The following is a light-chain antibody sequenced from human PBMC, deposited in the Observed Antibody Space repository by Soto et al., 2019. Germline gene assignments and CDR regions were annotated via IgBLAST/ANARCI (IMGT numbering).Light chain of an antibody. CDR2: KAS. V-gene: IGKV1-5*03. CDR1: QSISSW. J-gene: IGKJ1*01. Sequence: DIQMSQSPSTLSASVGDRVTITCRDSQSISSWLAWYQQKPGKAATLLIYKASRLESGVLSRSSCSGSGTEFTLTSSSLQPDDFATYYCQQYNSYPWTLGQGTKV. CDR3: QQYNSYPWT.